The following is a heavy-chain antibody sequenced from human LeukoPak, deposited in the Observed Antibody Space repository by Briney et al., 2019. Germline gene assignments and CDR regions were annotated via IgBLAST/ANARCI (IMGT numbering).Heavy chain of an antibody. V-gene: IGHV5-51*01. Sequence: GESLKISCKGSGYSFTSYWIGWVRQMPGKGLEWMGIIYPGDSDTRYSPSFQGQVTISADKSISTAYLQWSSLKASDTAMYYCARRLVVPAAIGGMSNWFDPWGQGTLVTVSS. CDR2: IYPGDSDT. J-gene: IGHJ5*02. CDR3: ARRLVVPAAIGGMSNWFDP. CDR1: GYSFTSYW. D-gene: IGHD2-2*01.